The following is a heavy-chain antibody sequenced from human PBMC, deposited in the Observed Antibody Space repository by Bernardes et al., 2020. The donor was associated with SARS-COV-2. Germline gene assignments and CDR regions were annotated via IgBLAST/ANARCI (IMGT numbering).Heavy chain of an antibody. Sequence: ASVKVSCKASGYTFTGYFINWVRQAPGQRLAWMGWINPNTGGTNYVQKFQRRVTMTRDTSITTAYMELSRLGSDDTAIYYCARTRTTISTTGIPVDYWGQGTLVTVSS. CDR3: ARTRTTISTTGIPVDY. J-gene: IGHJ4*02. D-gene: IGHD2-21*02. CDR2: INPNTGGT. CDR1: GYTFTGYF. V-gene: IGHV1-2*02.